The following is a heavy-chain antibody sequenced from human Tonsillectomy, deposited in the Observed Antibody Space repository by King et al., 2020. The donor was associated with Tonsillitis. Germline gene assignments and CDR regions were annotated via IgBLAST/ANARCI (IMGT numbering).Heavy chain of an antibody. CDR3: ARGGPFDY. CDR1: GFTFSSFS. D-gene: IGHD1-26*01. Sequence: VQLVESGGGLVQPGGTLRLSCAASGFTFSSFSMNWVRQAPGKGLEWLSYISSCSSTIYYADSLKGRFTISRDNAKKSLYLQMNSLRAEDTAVYYCARGGPFDYWGQGTLVTVSS. J-gene: IGHJ4*02. V-gene: IGHV3-48*01. CDR2: ISSCSSTI.